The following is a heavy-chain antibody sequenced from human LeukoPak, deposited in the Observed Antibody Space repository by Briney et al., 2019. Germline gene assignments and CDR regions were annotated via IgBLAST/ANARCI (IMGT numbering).Heavy chain of an antibody. V-gene: IGHV4-34*01. D-gene: IGHD6-19*01. Sequence: SETLSLTCAVYGGSFSGYYWSWIRQPPGKGLEWIGEINHSGSTNYNPSLKSRVTISVDTSKSQFSLKLSSVAAADTAVYYCARGGLFGGWYGYWGQGTLVTVSS. CDR1: GGSFSGYY. CDR3: ARGGLFGGWYGY. J-gene: IGHJ4*02. CDR2: INHSGST.